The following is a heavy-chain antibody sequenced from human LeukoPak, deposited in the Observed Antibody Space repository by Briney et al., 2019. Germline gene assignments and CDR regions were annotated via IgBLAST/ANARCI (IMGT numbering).Heavy chain of an antibody. V-gene: IGHV3-11*01. CDR3: ARGWDYYDSSGYYNDGMGV. J-gene: IGHJ6*02. CDR2: ISSSGSTI. CDR1: GFTFSDYY. D-gene: IGHD3-22*01. Sequence: GGSLRLSCAASGFTFSDYYMSWIRQAPGKGLEWVSYISSSGSTIYYADSVKGRFTISRDNAKNSLYLQMNSLRAEDTAVYYCARGWDYYDSSGYYNDGMGVWGQGTTVTVSS.